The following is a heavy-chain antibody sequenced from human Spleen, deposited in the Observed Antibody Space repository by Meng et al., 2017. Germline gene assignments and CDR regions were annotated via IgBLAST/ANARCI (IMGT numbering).Heavy chain of an antibody. CDR3: AHTVGAVDY. Sequence: QITLKESGATRVKPTQTLTLACTLSGFSVRTSGVEVGWIRQTQGKALEWLALIYWNDDKRYSPSLKSSLTITKDTSKIQVVLTMSNMDPVDTATYYCAHTVGAVDYWGQGTLVTVSS. V-gene: IGHV2-5*01. CDR1: GFSVRTSGVE. D-gene: IGHD4-17*01. J-gene: IGHJ4*02. CDR2: IYWNDDK.